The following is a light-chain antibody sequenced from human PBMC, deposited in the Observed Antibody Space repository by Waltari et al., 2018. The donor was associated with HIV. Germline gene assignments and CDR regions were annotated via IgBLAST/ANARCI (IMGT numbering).Light chain of an antibody. CDR2: EVT. J-gene: IGLJ2*01. Sequence: QSALTQPPSASGSPGQSVTISSTGASSDVGRYDYVSWYQHHPHKAPKPTLYEVTHRPSGVPERFSGSNAGNTASLTVSEHQAEDESYYYCIAYAGNNIVLCGGGTKLTVL. V-gene: IGLV2-8*01. CDR1: SSDVGRYDY. CDR3: IAYAGNNIVL.